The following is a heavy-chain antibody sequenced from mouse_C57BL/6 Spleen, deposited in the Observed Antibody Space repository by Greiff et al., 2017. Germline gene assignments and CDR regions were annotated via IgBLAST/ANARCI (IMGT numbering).Heavy chain of an antibody. CDR1: GYTFTSYC. J-gene: IGHJ1*03. D-gene: IGHD2-12*01. V-gene: IGHV1-59*01. CDR3: ARRPGTTDFDV. Sequence: QVKLQQPGAELVRPGPSVKLSCKASGYTFTSYCMHWVKQRPGQGLEWIGVIDPTNSYTNYNHKFKGKATVTVDTSSSSAYMQLSSLTAEDYAVYYCARRPGTTDFDVWGTGTTVTVSS. CDR2: IDPTNSYT.